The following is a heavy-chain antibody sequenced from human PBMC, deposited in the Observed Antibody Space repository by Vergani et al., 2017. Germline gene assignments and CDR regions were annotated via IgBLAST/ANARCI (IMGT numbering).Heavy chain of an antibody. CDR1: GYSISSGYY. Sequence: QVQLQESGPGLVKPSETLSLTCAVSGYSISSGYYWGWIRQPPGKGLEWIGSIYHSGSTNYNPSLKSRVTISVDTSKNQFSLKLSSVTAADTAVYYCASSNVLGYCSGGSCYPGATFDYWGQGTLVTVSS. CDR3: ASSNVLGYCSGGSCYPGATFDY. V-gene: IGHV4-38-2*01. CDR2: IYHSGST. D-gene: IGHD2-15*01. J-gene: IGHJ4*02.